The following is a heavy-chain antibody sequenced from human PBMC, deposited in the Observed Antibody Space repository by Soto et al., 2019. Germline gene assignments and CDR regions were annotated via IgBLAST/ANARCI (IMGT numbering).Heavy chain of an antibody. CDR2: INHTGGT. D-gene: IGHD3-3*01. CDR1: GCSVNGYY. V-gene: IGHV4-34*01. CDR3: ATRITVFGLLIPPFDP. J-gene: IGHJ5*02. Sequence: PXSLTLAVYGCSVNGYYCNWIRQPPVKGLEWIGEINHTGGTHYNPSLKSRVTMSVDTSKNQFSLRLSSVTAADTAIYYCATRITVFGLLIPPFDPWGQGTQVTLYS.